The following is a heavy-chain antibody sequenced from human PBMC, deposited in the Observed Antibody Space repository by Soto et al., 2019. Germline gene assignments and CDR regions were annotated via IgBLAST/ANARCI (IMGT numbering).Heavy chain of an antibody. CDR3: ARDEYVSYVGGIDV. CDR2: ISYDGSNK. V-gene: IGHV3-30-3*01. Sequence: GGSLRLSCAASGFTFSSYAMHWVRQAPGKGLEWVAVISYDGSNKYYADSVKGRFTISRDNSKNTLYLQMNSLRAEDTAVYYCARDEYVSYVGGIDVWDQGTTVTV. D-gene: IGHD3-10*02. J-gene: IGHJ6*02. CDR1: GFTFSSYA.